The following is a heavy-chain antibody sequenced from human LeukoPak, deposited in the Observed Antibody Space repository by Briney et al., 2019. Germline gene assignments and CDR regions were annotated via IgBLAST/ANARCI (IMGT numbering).Heavy chain of an antibody. CDR2: IYYTGST. D-gene: IGHD1-1*01. Sequence: SEPLSLTCTVSGGYISGYYWSWIRQPTGKGLEWIGYIYYTGSTNYNPSLKSRFTMSVDTSKNQFSLILTSVTAADTAMYFCARIQNSAFDYWGQGTLVTVSS. CDR1: GGYISGYY. V-gene: IGHV4-59*01. J-gene: IGHJ4*02. CDR3: ARIQNSAFDY.